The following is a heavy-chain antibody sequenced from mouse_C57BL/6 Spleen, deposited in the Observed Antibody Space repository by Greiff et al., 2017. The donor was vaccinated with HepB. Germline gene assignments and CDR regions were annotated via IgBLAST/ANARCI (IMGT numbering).Heavy chain of an antibody. CDR2: IYPGGGYT. J-gene: IGHJ3*01. CDR3: AREDYYGSSPFAY. D-gene: IGHD1-1*01. V-gene: IGHV1-63*01. Sequence: VKLQESGAELVRPGTSVKMSCKASGYTFTNYWIGWAKQRPGHGLEWIGDIYPGGGYTNYNEKFKGKATLTADKSSSTAYMQFSSLTSEDSAIYYCAREDYYGSSPFAYWGQGTLVTVSA. CDR1: GYTFTNYW.